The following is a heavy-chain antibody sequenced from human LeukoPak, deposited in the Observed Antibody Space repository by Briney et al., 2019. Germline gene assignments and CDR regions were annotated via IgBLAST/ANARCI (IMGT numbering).Heavy chain of an antibody. CDR2: ISAYNGNT. V-gene: IGHV1-18*01. CDR3: ASGYYDILTGYDWFDY. CDR1: GGTFSSYA. Sequence: ASVKVSCKASGGTFSSYAISWVRQAPGQGLEWMGWISAYNGNTNYAQKLQGRVTMTTDTSTSTAYMELRSLRSDDTAVYYCASGYYDILTGYDWFDYWGQGTLVTVSS. D-gene: IGHD3-9*01. J-gene: IGHJ4*02.